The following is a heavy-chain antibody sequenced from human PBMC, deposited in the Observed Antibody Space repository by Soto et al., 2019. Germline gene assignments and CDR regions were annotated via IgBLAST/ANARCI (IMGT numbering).Heavy chain of an antibody. CDR2: IDWDDDK. CDR3: ARIPPRRVDYSYFYDY. Sequence: GSGPTLMNPTQTLTLTCTFSGFSLSTSGMCVSWIRQPPGKALEWLARIDWDDDKYYSTSLKTRLTISKDTSKNQVVLTMTNMDPVDTATYYCARIPPRRVDYSYFYDYSGQGTLDIVSS. J-gene: IGHJ4*02. V-gene: IGHV2-70*11. D-gene: IGHD3-10*01. CDR1: GFSLSTSGMC.